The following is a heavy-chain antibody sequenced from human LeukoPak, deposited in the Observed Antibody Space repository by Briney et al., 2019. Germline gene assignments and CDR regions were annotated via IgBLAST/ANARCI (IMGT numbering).Heavy chain of an antibody. CDR3: ARVVRYFGP. CDR1: GASFSGYY. Sequence: SETLSLTCAVYGASFSGYYWSWIRQPPGKGLEWIGEINHSGSTNYNPSLKSRVTISVDTSKNQFSLKLSSVTAADTAVYYCARVVRYFGPWGQGTLVTVSS. J-gene: IGHJ5*02. V-gene: IGHV4-34*01. D-gene: IGHD3-9*01. CDR2: INHSGST.